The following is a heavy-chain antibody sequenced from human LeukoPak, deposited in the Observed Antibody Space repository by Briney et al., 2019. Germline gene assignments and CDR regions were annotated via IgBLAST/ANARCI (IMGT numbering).Heavy chain of an antibody. V-gene: IGHV1-2*02. CDR2: INPNSGAT. J-gene: IGHJ3*01. D-gene: IGHD4-17*01. CDR3: ARGKSAVHDAFDV. Sequence: ASVKVSCKASGYTFTGFYLHWVRQAPGQGLEWMGWINPNSGATDYAQNFQGRVAMTRDTSINTAYLELSRLRSDDTALYYCARGKSAVHDAFDVWGQGTMVTISS. CDR1: GYTFTGFY.